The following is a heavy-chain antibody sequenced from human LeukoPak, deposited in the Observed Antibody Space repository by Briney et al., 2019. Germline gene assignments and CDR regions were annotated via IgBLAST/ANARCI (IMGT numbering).Heavy chain of an antibody. CDR3: ARDGTYGSGSYYPFDY. D-gene: IGHD3-10*01. Sequence: ASVKVSCKASGYTFTGYYMHWVRQAPGQGLEWMGWINPNSGGTNYAQKFQGRVTMTRDTSISTAYMELSRLRSDDTAVYYCARDGTYGSGSYYPFDYWGQGTLVTVSS. J-gene: IGHJ4*02. CDR2: INPNSGGT. V-gene: IGHV1-2*02. CDR1: GYTFTGYY.